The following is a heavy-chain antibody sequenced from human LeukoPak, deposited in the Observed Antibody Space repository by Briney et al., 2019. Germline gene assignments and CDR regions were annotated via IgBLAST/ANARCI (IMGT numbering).Heavy chain of an antibody. CDR3: ATNIGSSGWYGGSFDY. D-gene: IGHD6-19*01. CDR1: GFTVSSNY. CDR2: IYSGGST. J-gene: IGHJ4*02. V-gene: IGHV3-53*01. Sequence: GGSLRLSCAASGFTVSSNYMSWVRQAPGQGLEWVSVIYSGGSTYYADSVKGRFTISRDNSKNTQYLQMNSLIAEDTAVYYCATNIGSSGWYGGSFDYWGQGTLVTVSS.